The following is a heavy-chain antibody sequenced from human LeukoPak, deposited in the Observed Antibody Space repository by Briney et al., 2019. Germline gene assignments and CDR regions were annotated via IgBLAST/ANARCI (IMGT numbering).Heavy chain of an antibody. D-gene: IGHD3-22*01. V-gene: IGHV3-30*02. CDR1: GFTFRSYG. Sequence: GGSLRLSCATSGFTFRSYGMHWVRQAPGKGLEWVAFIRFDASNKYYTDSVKGRFTISRDNSKNTLYLQMNSLRAEDTAVYYCAKDSSVYYYDSRNFDYWGQGTLVTVSS. J-gene: IGHJ4*02. CDR3: AKDSSVYYYDSRNFDY. CDR2: IRFDASNK.